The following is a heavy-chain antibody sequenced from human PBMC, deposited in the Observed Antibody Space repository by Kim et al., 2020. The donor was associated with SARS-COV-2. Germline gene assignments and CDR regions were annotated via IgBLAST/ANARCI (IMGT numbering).Heavy chain of an antibody. J-gene: IGHJ4*02. CDR2: INHSGST. V-gene: IGHV4-34*01. CDR3: ARGGGVLRFLEWPLLDY. D-gene: IGHD3-3*01. Sequence: SETLSLTCAVYGGSFSGYYWSWIRQPPGKGLEWIGEINHSGSTNYNPSLKSRVTISVDTSKNQFSLKLSSVTAADTAVYYCARGGGVLRFLEWPLLDYWGQGTLVTVSS. CDR1: GGSFSGYY.